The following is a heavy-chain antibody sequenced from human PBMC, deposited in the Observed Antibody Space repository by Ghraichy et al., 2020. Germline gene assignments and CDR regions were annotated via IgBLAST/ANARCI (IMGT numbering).Heavy chain of an antibody. CDR2: INHSGST. D-gene: IGHD3-10*01. CDR3: ARGVGGYGSAQYYYYGMDV. V-gene: IGHV4-34*01. J-gene: IGHJ6*02. CDR1: GGSFSGYY. Sequence: SETLSLTCAVYGGSFSGYYWSWIRQPPGKGLEWIGEINHSGSTNYNPSLKSRVTISVDTSKNQFSLKLSSVTAADTAVYYCARGVGGYGSAQYYYYGMDVWGQGTTVTVSS.